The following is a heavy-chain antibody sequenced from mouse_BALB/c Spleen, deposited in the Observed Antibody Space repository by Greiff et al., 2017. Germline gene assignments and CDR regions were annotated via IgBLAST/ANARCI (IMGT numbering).Heavy chain of an antibody. CDR3: ARPITTVVHYYAMDY. V-gene: IGHV5-17*02. CDR1: GFTFSSFG. Sequence: EVKLVESGGGLVQPGRSRKLSCAASGFTFSSFGMHWVRQAPEKGLEWVAYISSGSSTIYYADTVKGRFTISRDNPKNTLFLQMTSLRSEDTAMYYCARPITTVVHYYAMDYWGQGTSVTVSS. CDR2: ISSGSSTI. J-gene: IGHJ4*01. D-gene: IGHD1-1*01.